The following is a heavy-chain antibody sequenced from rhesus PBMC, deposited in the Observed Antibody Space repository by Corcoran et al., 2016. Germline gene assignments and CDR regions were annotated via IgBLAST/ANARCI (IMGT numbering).Heavy chain of an antibody. V-gene: IGHV1-198*02. CDR3: ARVGYSGSWNAFSFDY. CDR2: IIPLVVIT. J-gene: IGHJ4*01. D-gene: IGHD6-25*01. Sequence: QVQLVQSGAEVKKPGASVKVSCKASGFTFGSYAISWVRQAPGQGLEWMGVIIPLVVITNYSEKFQGRVTITADTSTSTAYMELSSLRSEDTAVYYCARVGYSGSWNAFSFDYWGQGVLVTVSS. CDR1: GFTFGSYA.